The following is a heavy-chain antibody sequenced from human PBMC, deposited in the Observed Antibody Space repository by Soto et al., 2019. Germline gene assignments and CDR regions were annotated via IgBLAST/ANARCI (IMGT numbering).Heavy chain of an antibody. D-gene: IGHD2-2*01. CDR2: INHSGST. J-gene: IGHJ5*02. Sequence: QVQLQQWGAGLLKPSETLSLTCAVYGGSFSGYYWSWIRQPPGKGLEWIGEINHSGSTNYNPSLKRRVTISVDTSKNQFSLKLSSVTAADTAVYYCARNGCSSTSCYGPTNWFDPWGQGTLVTVSS. CDR3: ARNGCSSTSCYGPTNWFDP. CDR1: GGSFSGYY. V-gene: IGHV4-34*01.